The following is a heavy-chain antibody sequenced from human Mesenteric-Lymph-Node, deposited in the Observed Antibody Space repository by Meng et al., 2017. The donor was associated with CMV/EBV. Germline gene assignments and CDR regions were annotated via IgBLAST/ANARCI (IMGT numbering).Heavy chain of an antibody. CDR1: GFTFSSYA. V-gene: IGHV3-23*01. CDR3: AKGRSGYSFVFHDY. Sequence: GGSLRLSCAASGFTFSSYAMSWVRQAPGKGLEWVSAISGSGGSTYYADSVKGRFTISRDNSMNTLFLQMNSLRADDTALYYCAKGRSGYSFVFHDYWGQGTPVTVSS. D-gene: IGHD5-18*01. CDR2: ISGSGGST. J-gene: IGHJ4*02.